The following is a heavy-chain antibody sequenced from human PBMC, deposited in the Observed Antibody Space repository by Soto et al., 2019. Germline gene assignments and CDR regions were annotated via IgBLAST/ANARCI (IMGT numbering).Heavy chain of an antibody. CDR3: ARGLGSSWSQRGYYYMDV. CDR1: GYTFTSYD. V-gene: IGHV1-8*01. Sequence: ASVKVSCKASGYTFTSYDINWVRQATGQGLEWMGWMNPNSGNTGYAQKFQGRVTMTRNTSISTAYMELSSLRSEDTAVYYCARGLGSSWSQRGYYYMDVWGKGTTVTVSS. J-gene: IGHJ6*03. D-gene: IGHD6-13*01. CDR2: MNPNSGNT.